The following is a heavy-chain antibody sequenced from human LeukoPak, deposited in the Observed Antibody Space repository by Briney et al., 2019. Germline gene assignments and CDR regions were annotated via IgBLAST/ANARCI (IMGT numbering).Heavy chain of an antibody. CDR3: ARHSSGYYHYDY. CDR2: ISGSGGST. V-gene: IGHV3-23*01. J-gene: IGHJ4*02. Sequence: GGSLRLSCAVSGITLSNYGMSWVRQAPGKGLEWVSAISGSGGSTYYADSVKGRFTISRDNSKNTLHLQMNSLRAEDTAVYYCARHSSGYYHYDYWGPGTPVTVAS. D-gene: IGHD3-22*01. CDR1: GITLSNYG.